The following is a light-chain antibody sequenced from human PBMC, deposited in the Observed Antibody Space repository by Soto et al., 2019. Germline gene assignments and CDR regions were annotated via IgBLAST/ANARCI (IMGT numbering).Light chain of an antibody. CDR3: SSYAGSNNFVI. Sequence: QSALTQPPSASGSPGQSVTISCTGTSSDVGGYKYVSWYQQHPGKAPKLMIYEVSERPSGVPDRFSGSKSGNTASLTVSGLQADDEAAYYCSSYAGSNNFVIFGGGTKVTVL. V-gene: IGLV2-8*01. CDR2: EVS. J-gene: IGLJ2*01. CDR1: SSDVGGYKY.